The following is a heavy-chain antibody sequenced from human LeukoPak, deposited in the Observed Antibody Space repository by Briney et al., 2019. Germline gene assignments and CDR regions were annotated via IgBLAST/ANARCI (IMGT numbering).Heavy chain of an antibody. V-gene: IGHV4-61*08. J-gene: IGHJ4*02. CDR1: GGSISSGGYY. CDR3: ARAGLVDCSSTSCSPTLFDY. Sequence: SQTLSLTCTVSGGSISSGGYYWSWIRQPPGKGLEWIGYIYYSGSTNYNPSLKSRVTISVDTSKNQFSLKLSSVTAADTAVYYCARAGLVDCSSTSCSPTLFDYWGQGTLVTVSS. D-gene: IGHD2-2*01. CDR2: IYYSGST.